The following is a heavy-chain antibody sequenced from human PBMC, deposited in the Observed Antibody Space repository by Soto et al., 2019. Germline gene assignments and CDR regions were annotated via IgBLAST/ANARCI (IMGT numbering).Heavy chain of an antibody. CDR3: ARDGEKWELPYYFDY. D-gene: IGHD1-26*01. Sequence: GGSLRLSCAASGFTFSSYSMNWVRQAPGKGLEWVSYISSSSSTIYYADSVKGRFTISRDNAKNSLYLQMNSLRDEDTAVYYCARDGEKWELPYYFDYWGQGTLVTVSS. J-gene: IGHJ4*02. CDR1: GFTFSSYS. V-gene: IGHV3-48*02. CDR2: ISSSSSTI.